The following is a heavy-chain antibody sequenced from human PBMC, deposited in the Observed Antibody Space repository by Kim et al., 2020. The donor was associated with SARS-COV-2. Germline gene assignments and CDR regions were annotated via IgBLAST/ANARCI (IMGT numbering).Heavy chain of an antibody. CDR1: GFTFSDYP. D-gene: IGHD2-2*02. CDR2: ISWNSGAI. V-gene: IGHV3-9*01. J-gene: IGHJ6*02. Sequence: GGSLRLSCVVSGFTFSDYPIHWVRQAPGKGLEWVSGISWNSGAINYADSVKGRFTISRDNAKNSLYLQMNSLRPEDTALYYCATSGLLSAAIRNNYYYYGMDVWGQGTTVTVSS. CDR3: ATSGLLSAAIRNNYYYYGMDV.